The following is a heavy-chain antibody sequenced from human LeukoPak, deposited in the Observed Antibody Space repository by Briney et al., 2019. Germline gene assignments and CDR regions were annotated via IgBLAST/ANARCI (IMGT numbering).Heavy chain of an antibody. CDR2: ISSSSTYI. CDR3: ARDVLYSSLSTDY. CDR1: GFTFSSYS. D-gene: IGHD6-6*01. V-gene: IGHV3-21*01. Sequence: KSGGSLRLSCAASGFTFSSYSMNWVRQAPGKGLEWVSSISSSSTYIYYADSVKGRFTISRDNAKNSLYLQMNSLRAEDTAVYYCARDVLYSSLSTDYWGQETLVTVSS. J-gene: IGHJ4*02.